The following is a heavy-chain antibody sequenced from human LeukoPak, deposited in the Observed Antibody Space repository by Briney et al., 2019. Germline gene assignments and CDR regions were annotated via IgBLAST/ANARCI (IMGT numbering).Heavy chain of an antibody. CDR3: ARGLRGGYFDY. V-gene: IGHV4-39*07. CDR2: IYYSGST. J-gene: IGHJ4*02. D-gene: IGHD3-16*01. CDR1: GGSISSSSYY. Sequence: SETLSLTCTVSGGSISSSSYYWGWIRQPPGKGLEWIGSIYYSGSTYYNPSLKSRVTISVDTSKNQFSLKLSSVTAADTAVYYCARGLRGGYFDYWGQGTLVTVSS.